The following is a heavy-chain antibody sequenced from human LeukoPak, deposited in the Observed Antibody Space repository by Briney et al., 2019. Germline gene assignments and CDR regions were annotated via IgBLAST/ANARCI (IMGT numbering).Heavy chain of an antibody. J-gene: IGHJ4*02. Sequence: GGSLRLSCVASGFTFSSYSMNWVRQAPGKGLEWVSYISSSSSTIYYADSVKGRFTISRDNAKNSLYLQMNSLRAEDTAVYYCARDTGYSSGWYPSGMDFDYWGQGTLVTVSS. V-gene: IGHV3-48*01. CDR2: ISSSSSTI. CDR1: GFTFSSYS. CDR3: ARDTGYSSGWYPSGMDFDY. D-gene: IGHD6-19*01.